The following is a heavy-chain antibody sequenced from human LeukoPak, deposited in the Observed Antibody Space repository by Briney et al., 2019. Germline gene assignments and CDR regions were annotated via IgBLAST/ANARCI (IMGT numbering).Heavy chain of an antibody. J-gene: IGHJ4*02. CDR3: ATGYSSSWYGHFDY. CDR1: GGSISSYY. CDR2: IYYSGST. V-gene: IGHV4-59*08. D-gene: IGHD6-13*01. Sequence: SETLSLTCTVSGGSISSYYWSWIRQPPGKGLEWIGYIYYSGSTNYNPSLKSRVTISVDTSKNQFSLKLSSVTAADTAVYYCATGYSSSWYGHFDYWGQGTLVTVSS.